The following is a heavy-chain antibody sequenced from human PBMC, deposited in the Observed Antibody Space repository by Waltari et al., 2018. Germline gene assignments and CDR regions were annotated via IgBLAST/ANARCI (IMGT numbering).Heavy chain of an antibody. CDR2: IYSCGNA. J-gene: IGHJ4*02. CDR1: GFTVSNNY. Sequence: EVQLVESGGGLIQPGGSLRLSCAASGFTVSNNYMGWVRQAPGKGLEWVSVIYSCGNAYYADSVKGRFTISRDNSKNTVYLQMNSLRAEDTALYYCARFSHKDYWGQGILVTVSS. CDR3: ARFSHKDY. V-gene: IGHV3-53*01.